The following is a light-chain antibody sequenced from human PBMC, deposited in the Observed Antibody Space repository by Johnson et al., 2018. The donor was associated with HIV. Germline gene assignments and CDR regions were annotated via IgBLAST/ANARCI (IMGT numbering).Light chain of an antibody. Sequence: QSVLTQPPSVSAAPGQKVTISCSGSSSNIGNNYVSWYQQLPGTAPKLLIYENNKRPSGIPDRFSGSKSGTSATLAITGLQTGDEADYYCGTWDSSLSALYVFGTGTKVTVL. J-gene: IGLJ1*01. CDR1: SSNIGNNY. CDR3: GTWDSSLSALYV. V-gene: IGLV1-51*02. CDR2: ENN.